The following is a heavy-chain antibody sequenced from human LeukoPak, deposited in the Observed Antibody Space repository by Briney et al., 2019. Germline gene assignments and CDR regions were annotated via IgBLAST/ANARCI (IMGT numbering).Heavy chain of an antibody. CDR1: GYTFTEYY. CDR2: INPKNGGT. V-gene: IGHV1-2*02. CDR3: ARVIQPLTTETSSDY. D-gene: IGHD1-14*01. J-gene: IGHJ4*02. Sequence: GASVKDSCKASGYTFTEYYTNWVRQTPGQGLELMGCINPKNGGTNYAQKFQGRVTMTRDTSINTAYMEVSRLKSDDTAVYYCARVIQPLTTETSSDYWGQGTLVTVSS.